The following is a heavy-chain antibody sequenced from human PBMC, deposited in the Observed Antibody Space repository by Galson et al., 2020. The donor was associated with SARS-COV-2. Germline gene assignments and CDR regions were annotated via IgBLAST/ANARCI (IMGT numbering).Heavy chain of an antibody. D-gene: IGHD3-10*01. J-gene: IGHJ4*02. Sequence: ASETLSLTCTVSGGSLNIYYWSWIRQPPGKGLEWIGYLYYGGKTNYNPSLKSRVIISVDTSKSQFSLTLSSVTAADTAVYYCARLPVVRGVDYWGQGILVTVSS. CDR2: LYYGGKT. V-gene: IGHV4-59*01. CDR1: GGSLNIYY. CDR3: ARLPVVRGVDY.